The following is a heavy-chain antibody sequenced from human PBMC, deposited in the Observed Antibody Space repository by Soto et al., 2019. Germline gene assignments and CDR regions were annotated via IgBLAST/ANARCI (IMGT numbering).Heavy chain of an antibody. CDR3: APNRYCSSTSCPS. V-gene: IGHV3-21*01. J-gene: IGHJ5*02. CDR2: ISSSSYI. Sequence: GGSLRLSCAASGFTFSSYSMNWVRQAPGKGLEWVSSISSSSYIYYADSVKGRFTISRDNAKNSLYLQMNSLRAEDTAVYYCAPNRYCSSTSCPSWGQGTLVTVSS. D-gene: IGHD2-2*01. CDR1: GFTFSSYS.